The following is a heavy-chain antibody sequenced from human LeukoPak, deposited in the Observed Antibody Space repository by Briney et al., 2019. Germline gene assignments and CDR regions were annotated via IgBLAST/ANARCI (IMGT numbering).Heavy chain of an antibody. CDR3: ARDISSSTRAFDI. CDR1: GFTFGDHA. CDR2: ITSSGSPT. V-gene: IGHV3-48*03. D-gene: IGHD2-15*01. Sequence: GGSLRLSCTASGFTFGDHAMSWVRQAPGKGLEWISFITSSGSPTFYADSVKGRFTIFRDTAKNSLFLQMNNLRGEDTAVYYCARDISSSTRAFDIWGQGTMVTVS. J-gene: IGHJ3*02.